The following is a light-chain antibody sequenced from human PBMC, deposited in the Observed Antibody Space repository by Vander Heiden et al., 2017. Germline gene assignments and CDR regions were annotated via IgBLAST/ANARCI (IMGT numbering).Light chain of an antibody. CDR2: GAS. V-gene: IGKV3-20*01. J-gene: IGKJ1*01. CDR1: QSVSSSY. Sequence: ESVLTQSPGTLSLSPGERATVSCRAGQSVSSSYLAWYQQKPGQAPRLLIYGASSRATGIPDRFSGSGSGTDFTLTISRLEPEDFAVYYCQQYGSSRTWTFGQGTKVEIK. CDR3: QQYGSSRTWT.